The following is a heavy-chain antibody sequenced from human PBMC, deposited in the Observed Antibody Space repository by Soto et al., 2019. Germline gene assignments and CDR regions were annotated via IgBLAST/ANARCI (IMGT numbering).Heavy chain of an antibody. D-gene: IGHD4-17*01. CDR3: AKSPSYYGDFDY. Sequence: DVQLVESGGGLVQPGRSLRLSCAAFGFTFDDYAMHWVRQAPGKGLEWVSGISWNSGSIGYADSVKGRFTISRDNAKNSLYLQMNSLRAEDTALYYCAKSPSYYGDFDYWGQGTLVTVSS. V-gene: IGHV3-9*01. CDR1: GFTFDDYA. CDR2: ISWNSGSI. J-gene: IGHJ4*02.